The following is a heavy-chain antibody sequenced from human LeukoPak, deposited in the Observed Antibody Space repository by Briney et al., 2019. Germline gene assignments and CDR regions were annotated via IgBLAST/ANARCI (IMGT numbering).Heavy chain of an antibody. CDR1: GGSMSSYY. CDR3: TISLASAGSYYFDY. J-gene: IGHJ4*02. D-gene: IGHD6-13*01. Sequence: SETLSLTCTVSGGSMSSYYWSWIRQPAGKGLEWIGRIYTSGSTNYNPSLKSRVTISVDTSKNQFSLKLSSVTAADTAVYYCTISLASAGSYYFDYWGQGTLVTVSS. CDR2: IYTSGST. V-gene: IGHV4-4*07.